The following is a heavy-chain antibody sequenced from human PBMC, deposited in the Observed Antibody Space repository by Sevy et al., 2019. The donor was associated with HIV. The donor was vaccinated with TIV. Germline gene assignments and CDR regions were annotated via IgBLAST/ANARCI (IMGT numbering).Heavy chain of an antibody. V-gene: IGHV1-2*02. CDR3: ASGDWFDFWGCCYPAPLGMDV. J-gene: IGHJ6*02. CDR1: GYTFTGYY. Sequence: ASVKVSCKASGYTFTGYYMHWVRQAPGQGLEWMGWINPNSGGTNYAQKFQGRVTMTRDTSISTAYMELSRLRSDDTSEYYCASGDWFDFWGCCYPAPLGMDVWGQGTTVTVSS. D-gene: IGHD3-3*01. CDR2: INPNSGGT.